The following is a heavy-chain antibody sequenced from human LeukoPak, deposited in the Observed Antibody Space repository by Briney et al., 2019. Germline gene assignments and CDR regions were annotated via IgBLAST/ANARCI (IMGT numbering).Heavy chain of an antibody. V-gene: IGHV3-11*01. D-gene: IGHD6-13*01. CDR3: ARDLNSLSSPPGMDV. CDR1: GFTFSDYY. J-gene: IGHJ6*02. CDR2: ISSSGSTI. Sequence: PGGSLRLSCAASGFTFSDYYMSWIRQAPGKGLEWGSYISSSGSTIYYADSVKGRFTISRDNAKNSLYLQMNSLRAEDTAVYYCARDLNSLSSPPGMDVWGQGTTVTVSS.